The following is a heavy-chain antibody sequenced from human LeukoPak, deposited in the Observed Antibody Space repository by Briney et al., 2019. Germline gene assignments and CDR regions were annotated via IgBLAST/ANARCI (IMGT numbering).Heavy chain of an antibody. J-gene: IGHJ6*02. CDR3: ARDNPAAWSGSFGYGMDV. D-gene: IGHD2-2*01. V-gene: IGHV1-2*02. CDR2: INPNSGGT. Sequence: GASVKVSCKASGYTFTGYYMHWVRQAPGQGLEWMGWINPNSGGTNYAQKLQGRVTMTTDTSTSTAYMELRSLRPDDTAVYYCARDNPAAWSGSFGYGMDVWGQGTTVTVSS. CDR1: GYTFTGYY.